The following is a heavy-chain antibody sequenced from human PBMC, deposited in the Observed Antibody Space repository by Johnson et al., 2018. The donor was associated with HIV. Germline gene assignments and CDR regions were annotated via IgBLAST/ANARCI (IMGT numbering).Heavy chain of an antibody. CDR2: ISSNGGST. J-gene: IGHJ3*02. D-gene: IGHD2-15*01. CDR1: GFTFSSYA. CDR3: AKDNIVVVSRDAFDI. V-gene: IGHV3-64*01. Sequence: EVQLVESGGGLVQPGGSLRLSCAASGFTFSSYAMHWVRQAPGKGLEYVSAISSNGGSTYYANSVKGRFTISRDNSKNTLYLQRNSLRAEDTAVYYCAKDNIVVVSRDAFDIWGQGTMVTVSS.